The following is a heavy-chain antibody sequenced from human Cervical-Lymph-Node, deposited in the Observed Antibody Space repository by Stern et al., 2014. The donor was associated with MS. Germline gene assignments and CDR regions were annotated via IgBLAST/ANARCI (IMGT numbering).Heavy chain of an antibody. J-gene: IGHJ4*02. CDR3: AKEGIAVASFDY. V-gene: IGHV3-23*01. CDR2: ISGTDSST. Sequence: EVQLLESGGDLAQPGGSLRLSCAVSGFTFSLYAMSWVRQAPGKGLEWVSAISGTDSSTYYAETVKGRFTISRDNSKYTLYLQMNNLRAEDTAVYYCAKEGIAVASFDYWGQGTLVTVSS. CDR1: GFTFSLYA. D-gene: IGHD6-19*01.